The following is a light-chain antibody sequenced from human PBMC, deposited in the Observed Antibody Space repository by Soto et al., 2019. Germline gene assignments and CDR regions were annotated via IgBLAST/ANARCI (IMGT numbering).Light chain of an antibody. CDR1: SSDIGAYIY. J-gene: IGLJ1*01. Sequence: SVLTQPPSASGSPRQSVTISCTGTSSDIGAYIYVSWYQQHPGKAPKLMISEVSRRPSGVPERFSGSKSGNTASLTVSGLQADDEAHYYCSSYAGSNNFVFGTGTKVTVL. CDR2: EVS. CDR3: SSYAGSNNFV. V-gene: IGLV2-8*01.